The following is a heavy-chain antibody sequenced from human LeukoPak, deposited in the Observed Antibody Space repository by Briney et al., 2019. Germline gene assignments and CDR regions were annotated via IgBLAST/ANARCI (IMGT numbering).Heavy chain of an antibody. Sequence: PSETLSLTCTVSGGSISNYYWSWIRQPPGKGLEWIGYIYYSGSTNYNPSLKSRVTISVDTSKNQFSLKLSSVTAADTAVYYCARDLGRHYYGSEFDYWGQGTLVTVSS. CDR2: IYYSGST. J-gene: IGHJ4*02. D-gene: IGHD3-10*01. CDR3: ARDLGRHYYGSEFDY. CDR1: GGSISNYY. V-gene: IGHV4-59*12.